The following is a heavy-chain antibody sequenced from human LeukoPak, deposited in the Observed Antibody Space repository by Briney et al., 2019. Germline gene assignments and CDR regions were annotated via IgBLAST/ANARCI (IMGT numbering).Heavy chain of an antibody. CDR2: INHSGST. D-gene: IGHD3-3*01. CDR3: ARRFPTIDYDFWSGYPEKYNWFDP. J-gene: IGHJ5*02. V-gene: IGHV4-34*01. Sequence: SETLSLTCAVYGGSFSGYYWSWIRQPLGKGLGWIGEINHSGSTNYNPSLKSRVTISVDTSKNQFSLKLSSVTAADTAVYYCARRFPTIDYDFWSGYPEKYNWFDPWGQGTLVTVSS. CDR1: GGSFSGYY.